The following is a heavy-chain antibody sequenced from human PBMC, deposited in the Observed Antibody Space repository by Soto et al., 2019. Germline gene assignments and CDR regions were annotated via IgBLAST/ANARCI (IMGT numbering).Heavy chain of an antibody. Sequence: EVQLVESGGGLIQPGGSLRLSCAASGFTVSSNYMTWVRQAPGKGLEWVSVIYSGGSTYYSDSVEGRFTISRDNSKNTLYLHMNSLRAEYTAVYYCAKAPLFGGNSVWGQGTLVTVSS. CDR1: GFTVSSNY. J-gene: IGHJ4*02. CDR3: AKAPLFGGNSV. D-gene: IGHD2-21*02. CDR2: IYSGGST. V-gene: IGHV3-53*01.